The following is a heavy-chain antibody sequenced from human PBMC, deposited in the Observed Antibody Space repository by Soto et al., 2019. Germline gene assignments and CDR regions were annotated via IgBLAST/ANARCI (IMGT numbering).Heavy chain of an antibody. CDR1: GDSVSSNSAA. Sequence: KQSQTLSLTCAISGDSVSSNSAAWNWIRQSPSRGLEWLGRTYYRSKWYNEYAVSVKSRITINPDTSKNQFSLQLNSVTPEDTAVYYCAVYRGGHGRSFSRLENWFDPWGQGTLVTVSS. CDR2: TYYRSKWYN. CDR3: AVYRGGHGRSFSRLENWFDP. V-gene: IGHV6-1*01. D-gene: IGHD2-2*02. J-gene: IGHJ5*02.